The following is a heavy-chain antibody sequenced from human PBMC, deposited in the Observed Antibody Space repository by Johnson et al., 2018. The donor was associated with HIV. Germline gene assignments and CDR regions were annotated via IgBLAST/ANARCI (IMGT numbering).Heavy chain of an antibody. V-gene: IGHV3-7*02. J-gene: IGHJ3*02. D-gene: IGHD1-20*01. CDR2: IKQDGSEK. Sequence: EVQLVESGGGLVQPGGSLRLSCAASGFTFSSYWMSWVRQAPGKGLEWVANIKQDGSEKYYVDSVKGRFTISRDNSENTVYVQMNSLRTEDTGMYYCAKIITGTTYDALDIWGQGTMVTVSS. CDR3: AKIITGTTYDALDI. CDR1: GFTFSSYW.